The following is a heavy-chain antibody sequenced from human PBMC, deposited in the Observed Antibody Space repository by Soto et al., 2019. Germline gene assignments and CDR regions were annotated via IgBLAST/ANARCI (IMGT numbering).Heavy chain of an antibody. CDR1: GFTFSNYA. CDR3: AREVVLTEWYFDN. J-gene: IGHJ4*02. D-gene: IGHD2-21*01. CDR2: ITDTGEST. Sequence: EVQLLESGGGLVQPGGSLRLSCAASGFTFSNYAMNWVRQAPGKGLEWVSVITDTGESTLYADSVKGRFTISRDNSKNTLYLQMNSLRPKDTAVYYCAREVVLTEWYFDNWSQGILVTVSS. V-gene: IGHV3-23*01.